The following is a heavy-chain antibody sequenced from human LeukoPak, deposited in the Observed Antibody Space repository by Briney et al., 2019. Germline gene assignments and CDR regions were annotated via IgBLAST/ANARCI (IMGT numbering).Heavy chain of an antibody. CDR1: GFTFSSYW. J-gene: IGHJ4*02. Sequence: GGSLRLSFEATGFTFSSYWMTWLRQARGKGLEWVANIKQDGSEKYYVDSVKGRFSISRDNAKNSLSLQMNSLRAEDTAFYYGARDPGYYGSGSYVDWGQGTLVTVFS. CDR2: IKQDGSEK. CDR3: ARDPGYYGSGSYVD. D-gene: IGHD3-10*01. V-gene: IGHV3-7*01.